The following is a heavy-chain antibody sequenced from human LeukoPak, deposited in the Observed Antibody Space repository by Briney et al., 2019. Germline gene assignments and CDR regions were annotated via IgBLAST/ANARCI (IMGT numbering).Heavy chain of an antibody. V-gene: IGHV1-18*01. CDR3: ARLVAVADY. CDR1: GYTLTSYG. D-gene: IGHD6-19*01. Sequence: ASVKVSCKASGYTLTSYGISWVRQAPGQGLEWMGWISAYNGNTNYAQKLQGRVTMTTDTSTSTAYMELSSLTSEDTAVYYCARLVAVADYWGQGTLVTVSS. CDR2: ISAYNGNT. J-gene: IGHJ4*02.